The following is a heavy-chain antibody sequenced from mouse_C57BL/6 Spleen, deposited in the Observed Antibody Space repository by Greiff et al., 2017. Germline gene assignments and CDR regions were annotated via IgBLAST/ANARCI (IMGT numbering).Heavy chain of an antibody. V-gene: IGHV1-9*01. D-gene: IGHD1-1*01. J-gene: IGHJ2*01. CDR2: ILPGSGST. Sequence: QVQLQQSGAELMKPGASVKLSCKATGYTFTGYWIEWVKQRPGHGLAWIGEILPGSGSTNYNEKFKGKATFTADTSSNPAYMQLSSLTTEDSAIYYCARYYSSSYDYFDYWGQGTTLTVSS. CDR1: GYTFTGYW. CDR3: ARYYSSSYDYFDY.